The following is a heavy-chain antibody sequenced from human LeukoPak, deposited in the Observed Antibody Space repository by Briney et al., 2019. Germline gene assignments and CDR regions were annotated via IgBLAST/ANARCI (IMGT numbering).Heavy chain of an antibody. CDR2: MNPNSGNT. CDR1: GYTFTSYD. Sequence: ASVKVSCKASGYTFTSYDINWVRQATGQGLEWMGWMNPNSGNTGYAQKFQGRVTMTRNTSISTAYMELSSLRSEDTAVYYCARGGFRAHWFDPWGQGTLVTVSS. J-gene: IGHJ5*02. CDR3: ARGGFRAHWFDP. V-gene: IGHV1-8*01.